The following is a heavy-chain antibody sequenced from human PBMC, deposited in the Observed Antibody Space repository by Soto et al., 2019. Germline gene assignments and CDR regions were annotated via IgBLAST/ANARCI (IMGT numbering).Heavy chain of an antibody. CDR3: ARISKGDFWSGYYYGSGSYYKPKHDPFDI. Sequence: PGESLKISCKGSGYSFTSYWIGWVRQMPGKGLEWMGIIYPGDSDTRYSPSFQGQVTISADKSISTAYLQWSSLKASDTAMYYCARISKGDFWSGYYYGSGSYYKPKHDPFDIWGQGTMVTVSS. J-gene: IGHJ3*02. V-gene: IGHV5-51*01. CDR1: GYSFTSYW. D-gene: IGHD3-10*01. CDR2: IYPGDSDT.